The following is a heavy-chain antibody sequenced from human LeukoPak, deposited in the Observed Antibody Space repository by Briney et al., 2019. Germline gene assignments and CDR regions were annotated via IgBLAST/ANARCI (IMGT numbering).Heavy chain of an antibody. V-gene: IGHV7-4-1*02. D-gene: IGHD2-2*01. CDR3: ARVQGYCSTTSCYPHY. Sequence: ASVKVSYKASGYTLTNYALNWVRQAPGQGLEWVEWINTNTGNPTYARGFTGRFVFSLDTSVNTAYLQISSLKAEDTAIYYCARVQGYCSTTSCYPHYWGQGTLVTVSS. CDR2: INTNTGNP. CDR1: GYTLTNYA. J-gene: IGHJ4*02.